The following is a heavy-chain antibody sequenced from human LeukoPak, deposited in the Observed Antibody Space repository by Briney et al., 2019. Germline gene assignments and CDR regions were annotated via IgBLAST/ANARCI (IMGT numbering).Heavy chain of an antibody. CDR1: GGTFSSYA. V-gene: IGHV1-69*13. CDR2: IIPIFGTA. Sequence: VASVKVSCKASGGTFSSYAIGWVRQAPGQGLEWMGGIIPIFGTANYAQKFQGRVTITADESTSTAYMELSSLRSEDTAVYYCAKDYGDYYGIFDYWGQGTLVTVSS. CDR3: AKDYGDYYGIFDY. D-gene: IGHD4-17*01. J-gene: IGHJ4*02.